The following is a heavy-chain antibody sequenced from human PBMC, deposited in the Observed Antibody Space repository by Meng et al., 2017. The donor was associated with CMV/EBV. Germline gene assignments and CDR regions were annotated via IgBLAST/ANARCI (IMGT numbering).Heavy chain of an antibody. CDR3: AVAVAPRGHAFDI. CDR2: INPNSGGT. V-gene: IGHV1-2*02. CDR1: GYTFTGYY. D-gene: IGHD6-19*01. Sequence: ASVKVSCKASGYTFTGYYMHWVRQAPGQGLEWMGWINPNSGGTNYAQKFQGRVTMTRDTSISTAYMELSRLRSDDTAVYYCAVAVAPRGHAFDIWGQGTMVTVSS. J-gene: IGHJ3*02.